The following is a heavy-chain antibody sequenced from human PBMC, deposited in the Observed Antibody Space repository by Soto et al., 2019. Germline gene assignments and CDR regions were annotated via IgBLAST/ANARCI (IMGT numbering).Heavy chain of an antibody. V-gene: IGHV1-24*01. CDR2: FDPEDGET. CDR3: ATEIAAAETYYFDY. CDR1: GYTLTELS. J-gene: IGHJ4*02. D-gene: IGHD6-13*01. Sequence: ASVKVSCKVSGYTLTELSMHWVRQAPGKGLEWMGGFDPEDGETIYAQKFQGRVTMTEDTSTDTAYRELSSLRSEDTAVYYCATEIAAAETYYFDYWGQGTLVTVSS.